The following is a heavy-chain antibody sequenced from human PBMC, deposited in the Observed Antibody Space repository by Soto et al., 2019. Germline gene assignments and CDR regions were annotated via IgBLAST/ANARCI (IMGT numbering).Heavy chain of an antibody. CDR3: ARDVRVYSSGSELDH. CDR2: LSYQGSDK. CDR1: GFTFSNYG. V-gene: IGHV3-30*03. J-gene: IGHJ4*02. Sequence: QVQLVESGGGVVQPGGSLRLSCTASGFTFSNYGMHWVRQAPGKGLEWVALLSYQGSDKYYSDSVRGRFTISRDKPKNTLYLEMNSLRPDDTAVYYCARDVRVYSSGSELDHWGQGTLVTVSS. D-gene: IGHD5-12*01.